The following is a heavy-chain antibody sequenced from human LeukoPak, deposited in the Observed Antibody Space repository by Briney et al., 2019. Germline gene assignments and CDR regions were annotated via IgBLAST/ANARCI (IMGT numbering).Heavy chain of an antibody. V-gene: IGHV1-69*05. J-gene: IGHJ4*02. CDR3: ARLTYGSGSYFDY. Sequence: SVKVSCKASGGTFSSYAISWVRQAPGQGLEWMGGIIPIFGTANYAQKFQGRVTITTDKSTSTAYMELSSLRSEDTAVYYCARLTYGSGSYFDYWGQGTLVTVSS. D-gene: IGHD3-10*01. CDR2: IIPIFGTA. CDR1: GGTFSSYA.